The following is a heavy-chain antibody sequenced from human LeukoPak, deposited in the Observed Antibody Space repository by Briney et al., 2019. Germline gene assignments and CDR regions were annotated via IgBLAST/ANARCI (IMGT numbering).Heavy chain of an antibody. V-gene: IGHV1-69*13. CDR1: GGTFSSYA. CDR3: ARRVTMVRGVIIAPDAFDI. J-gene: IGHJ3*02. Sequence: SVKVSCKASGGTFSSYAISWVRQAPGQGLEWMGGIIPIFDTANYAQKFQGRVTITADESTSTAYMELSSLRSEDTAVYYCARRVTMVRGVIIAPDAFDIWGQGTMVTVSS. CDR2: IIPIFDTA. D-gene: IGHD3-10*01.